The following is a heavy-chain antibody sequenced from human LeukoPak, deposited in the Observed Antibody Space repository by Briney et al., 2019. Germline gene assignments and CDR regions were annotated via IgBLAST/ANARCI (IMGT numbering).Heavy chain of an antibody. Sequence: PGGSLRLSCAASGFTFSGSAMHWVRQASGKGLVWVGRIRSKANSYGTTYAASVKGRFTISRDDSKNTAYLQMNSLKTEDTAVYYCTRQEIYGSGSSFDYWGQGTLVTVSS. CDR1: GFTFSGSA. CDR3: TRQEIYGSGSSFDY. V-gene: IGHV3-73*01. CDR2: IRSKANSYGT. D-gene: IGHD3-10*01. J-gene: IGHJ4*02.